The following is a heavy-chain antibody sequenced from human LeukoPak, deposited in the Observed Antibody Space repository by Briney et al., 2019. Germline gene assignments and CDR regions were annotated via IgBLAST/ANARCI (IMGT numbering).Heavy chain of an antibody. CDR3: AKDNRFNFGYYFDY. D-gene: IGHD5-18*01. Sequence: PGGSLRLSCAASGFTFNDYALSWVRQAPGKGLEWVSGIGGGGDTTYYADSVKGRFTISRDNSKNTLYLQINSLRAEDTAVYYCAKDNRFNFGYYFDYWGQGTLVTVSS. V-gene: IGHV3-23*01. CDR1: GFTFNDYA. J-gene: IGHJ4*02. CDR2: IGGGGDTT.